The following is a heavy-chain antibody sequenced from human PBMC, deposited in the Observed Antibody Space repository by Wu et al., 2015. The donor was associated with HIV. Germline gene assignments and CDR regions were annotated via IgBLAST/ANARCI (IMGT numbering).Heavy chain of an antibody. CDR3: AREIGSSGYFP. J-gene: IGHJ5*02. CDR2: IIPIFGTT. V-gene: IGHV1-69*05. Sequence: QVHLEQSGAEVKKPGSSVKVSCKASGGTFSNHVISWVRQAPGQGLEWMGGIIPIFGTTNYAQKFQGRVTITTEKSSSTSYMELTSLTSNDTAVYYCAREIGSSGYFPWGQGTRVTVSS. CDR1: GGTFSNHV. D-gene: IGHD3-22*01.